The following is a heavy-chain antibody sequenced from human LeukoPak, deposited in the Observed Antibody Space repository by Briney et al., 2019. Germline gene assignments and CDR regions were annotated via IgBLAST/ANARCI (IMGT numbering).Heavy chain of an antibody. D-gene: IGHD2-2*01. J-gene: IGHJ4*02. Sequence: PGGSLRLSCAASGFTFSSYAMSWVRQAPGKGLEWVSAISGSGGSTYYADSVKGRFTISRDNSKNTLYLQMNSLRAEDTAVYYCAKSGHIVVVPAYFDYWGQGTLVTVSS. CDR2: ISGSGGST. V-gene: IGHV3-23*01. CDR1: GFTFSSYA. CDR3: AKSGHIVVVPAYFDY.